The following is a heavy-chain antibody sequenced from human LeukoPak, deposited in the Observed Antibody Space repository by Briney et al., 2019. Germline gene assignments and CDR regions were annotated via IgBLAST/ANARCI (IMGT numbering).Heavy chain of an antibody. J-gene: IGHJ4*02. V-gene: IGHV4-34*01. CDR2: INHSGST. CDR3: ARGEGYYDNSGYYEYYFDY. D-gene: IGHD3-22*01. Sequence: SETLSLTCAVYGGSFSGYYWSWIRQPPGKGLEWIGEINHSGSTNYNPSLKSRVTISVDTSKNQFSLRLSSVTAADTAVYYCARGEGYYDNSGYYEYYFDYWGQGTLVTVSS. CDR1: GGSFSGYY.